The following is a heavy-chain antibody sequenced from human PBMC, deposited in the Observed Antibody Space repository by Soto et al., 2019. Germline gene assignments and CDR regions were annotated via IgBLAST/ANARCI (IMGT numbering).Heavy chain of an antibody. J-gene: IGHJ1*01. CDR3: TTNGYYSLDW. CDR2: VLHTGNT. Sequence: PSEALSPTSSPSGRTIRHGNWWSGVRQSPEKGLEWIGEVLHTGNTNYNPSLKSRVTISIDKSKNQFSLNLSSVTAADTAVYYCTTNGYYSLDWWGQG. V-gene: IGHV4-4*02. CDR1: GRTIRHGNW. D-gene: IGHD3-10*01.